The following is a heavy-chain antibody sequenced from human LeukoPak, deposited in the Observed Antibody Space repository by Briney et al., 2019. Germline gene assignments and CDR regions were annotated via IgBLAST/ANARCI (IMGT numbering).Heavy chain of an antibody. V-gene: IGHV3-7*01. D-gene: IGHD3-10*01. CDR2: INQDGSEK. J-gene: IGHJ6*02. Sequence: GGSLRLSCAASGFTFSSYWMSWVRQAPGKGLEWVANINQDGSEKYYVDSVKGRFTISRDSAKNSLYLQMMSLRAEDTAVYFCARFLTGIDVAPHYYYYYGMDVWGQGTTVTVSS. CDR3: ARFLTGIDVAPHYYYYYGMDV. CDR1: GFTFSSYW.